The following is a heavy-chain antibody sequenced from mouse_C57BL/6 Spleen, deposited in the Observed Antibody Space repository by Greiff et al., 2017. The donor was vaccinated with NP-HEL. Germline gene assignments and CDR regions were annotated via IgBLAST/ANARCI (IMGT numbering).Heavy chain of an antibody. CDR1: GYAFSSSW. V-gene: IGHV1-82*01. J-gene: IGHJ1*03. CDR3: ARSYGYYFDV. D-gene: IGHD1-2*01. CDR2: IYPGDGDT. Sequence: VQLQQSGPELVKPGASVKISCKASGYAFSSSWMNWVKQRPGKGLEWIGRIYPGDGDTNYNGKFKGKATLTADKSSSTAHMQLSSLTSEDSAVYFCARSYGYYFDVWGTGTTVTVSS.